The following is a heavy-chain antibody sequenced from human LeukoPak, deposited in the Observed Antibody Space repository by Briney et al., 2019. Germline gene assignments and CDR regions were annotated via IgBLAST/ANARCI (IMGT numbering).Heavy chain of an antibody. CDR3: AREYYDFWSGYR. CDR1: GFTVSSNY. D-gene: IGHD3-3*01. Sequence: GGSLGLSCAASGFTVSSNYMSWVRQAPGKGLEWVSVIYSGGSTYYADSVKGRFTISRDNSKNTLYLQMNSLRAEDTAVYYCAREYYDFWSGYRWGQGTLVTVSS. J-gene: IGHJ4*02. CDR2: IYSGGST. V-gene: IGHV3-66*02.